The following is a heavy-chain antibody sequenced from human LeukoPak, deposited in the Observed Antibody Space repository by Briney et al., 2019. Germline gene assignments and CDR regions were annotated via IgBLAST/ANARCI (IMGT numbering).Heavy chain of an antibody. D-gene: IGHD1-26*01. CDR2: IYYSGST. Sequence: PSETLSLTXTVSGGSISSSSYYWGWIRQPPGKGLEWIGSIYYSGSTYYNPSLKSRVTISVDTSKNQFSLKLSSVTAADTAVYYCARPSGSYQPDAFDIWGQGTMVTASS. J-gene: IGHJ3*02. CDR3: ARPSGSYQPDAFDI. V-gene: IGHV4-39*01. CDR1: GGSISSSSYY.